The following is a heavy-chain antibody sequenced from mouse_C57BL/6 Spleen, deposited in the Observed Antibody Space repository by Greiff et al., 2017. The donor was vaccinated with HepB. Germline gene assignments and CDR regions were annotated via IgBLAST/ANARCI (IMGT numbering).Heavy chain of an antibody. CDR2: ISDGGSYT. CDR1: GFTFSSYA. J-gene: IGHJ2*01. CDR3: AREAYYGNYFDY. V-gene: IGHV5-4*01. Sequence: EVQLVESGGGLVKPGGSLKLSCAASGFTFSSYAMSWVRQTPEKRLEWVATISDGGSYTYYPDNVKGRFTISRDNAKNNLYLQMSHLKSEDTAMYYCAREAYYGNYFDYWGQGTTLTVSS. D-gene: IGHD2-10*01.